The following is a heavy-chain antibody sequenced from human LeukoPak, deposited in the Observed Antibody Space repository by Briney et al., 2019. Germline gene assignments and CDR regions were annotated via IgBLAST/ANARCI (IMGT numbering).Heavy chain of an antibody. V-gene: IGHV1-3*01. CDR1: GYTFTSYA. J-gene: IGHJ4*02. CDR3: ARSLWFGERRGYYSDY. D-gene: IGHD3-10*01. CDR2: INAGNGNT. Sequence: AASVKVSCKASGYTFTSYAMHWVRQAPGQRLEWMGWINAGNGNTKYSQKFQGRVTITRDTSASTAYMELSSLRSEDTAVYYCARSLWFGERRGYYSDYWGQGTLVTVSS.